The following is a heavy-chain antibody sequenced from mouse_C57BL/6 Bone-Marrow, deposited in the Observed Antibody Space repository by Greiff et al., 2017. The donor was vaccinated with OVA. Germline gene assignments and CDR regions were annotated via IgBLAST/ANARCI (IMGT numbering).Heavy chain of an antibody. CDR3: ARELRRGFYWYFDV. J-gene: IGHJ1*03. V-gene: IGHV3-6*01. Sequence: EVKLQESGPGLVKPSQSLSLTCSVTGYSITSGYYWNWIRQFPGNKLEWMGYISYDGSNNYNPSLKNRISITRDTSKNQFFLKLNSVTTEDTATYYCARELRRGFYWYFDVWGTGTTVTVSS. CDR2: ISYDGSN. CDR1: GYSITSGYY. D-gene: IGHD2-4*01.